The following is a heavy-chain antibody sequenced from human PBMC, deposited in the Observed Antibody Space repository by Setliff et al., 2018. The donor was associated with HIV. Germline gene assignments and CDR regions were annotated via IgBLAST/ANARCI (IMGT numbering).Heavy chain of an antibody. CDR1: GGSISSDSYY. CDR2: IYYTGST. D-gene: IGHD2-2*01. Sequence: PSETLSLTCTVSGGSISSDSYYWGWIRQPPGKGLEWIGSIYYTGSTYYNPSLKSRVTMSGDTSKNQFSLKLTSVTAADTAVYYCARDGVVPAAMDYYGLDVWGQGTTVTVSS. V-gene: IGHV4-39*07. CDR3: ARDGVVPAAMDYYGLDV. J-gene: IGHJ6*02.